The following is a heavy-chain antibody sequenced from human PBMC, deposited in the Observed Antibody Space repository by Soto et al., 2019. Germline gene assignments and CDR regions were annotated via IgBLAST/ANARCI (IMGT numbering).Heavy chain of an antibody. CDR2: IIPIFGTA. CDR3: ARAVVTPPRNYYYYYYGMDV. CDR1: GGTFGSYA. D-gene: IGHD2-15*01. V-gene: IGHV1-69*13. Sequence: GASVKVSCKASGGTFGSYAISWVRQAPGQGLEWMGGIIPIFGTANYAQKFQGRVTITADESTSTAYMELSSLRSEDTAVYYCARAVVTPPRNYYYYYYGMDVWGQGTTVTVSS. J-gene: IGHJ6*02.